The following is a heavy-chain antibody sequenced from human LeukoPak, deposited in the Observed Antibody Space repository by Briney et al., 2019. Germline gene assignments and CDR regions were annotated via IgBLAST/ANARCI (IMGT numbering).Heavy chain of an antibody. V-gene: IGHV4-34*01. CDR2: INHSGST. D-gene: IGHD3-9*01. CDR3: ARGGLRYFDWLSSYYFDY. Sequence: KPSETLSLTCAVYGGSFSGYYWSWIRQPPGKGLEWIGEINHSGSTNYNPPLKSRVTISVDTSKNQFSLKLSSVTAADTAVYYCARGGLRYFDWLSSYYFDYWGQGTLATVSS. J-gene: IGHJ4*02. CDR1: GGSFSGYY.